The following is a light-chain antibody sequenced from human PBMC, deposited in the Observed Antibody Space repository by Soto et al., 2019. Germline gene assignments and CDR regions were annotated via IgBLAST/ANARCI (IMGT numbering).Light chain of an antibody. V-gene: IGKV3-20*01. CDR2: GAS. CDR1: QSISGSY. J-gene: IGKJ5*01. CDR3: QQYGTSIT. Sequence: EIVLTQSPGTLSLSPGERATLSCGAGQSISGSYLAWYQQKPGQAPRLLIYGASSRATDIPDRFSGSGSGADFTLTISRLEPEDFAVYYCQQYGTSITFGQGTRLEIK.